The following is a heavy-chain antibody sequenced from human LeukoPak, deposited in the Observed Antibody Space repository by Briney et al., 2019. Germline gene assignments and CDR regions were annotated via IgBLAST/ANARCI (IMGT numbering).Heavy chain of an antibody. CDR1: GFTFSSYG. D-gene: IGHD6-19*01. V-gene: IGHV3-23*01. CDR2: ISGSGGST. Sequence: GGTLRLSCAASGFTFSSYGMSWVRQAPGKGLEWVSAISGSGGSTYYADSVKGRFTIFRDNSKNTLYLQMNSLRAEDTAVYYCAREKYYRGSGWYRDARVDAFDIWGQGTMVTVSS. J-gene: IGHJ3*02. CDR3: AREKYYRGSGWYRDARVDAFDI.